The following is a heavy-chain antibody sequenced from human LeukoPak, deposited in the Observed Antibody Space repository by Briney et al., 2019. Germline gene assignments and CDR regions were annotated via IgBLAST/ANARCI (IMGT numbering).Heavy chain of an antibody. J-gene: IGHJ4*02. D-gene: IGHD4-17*01. Sequence: ASVKVSCKASGGTFSSYAISWVRQAPGQGLEWMGRIIPILGIANYAQKFQGRVTITADKSTSTAYMELSSLRSEDTAVYYCARGGGGPSDDYGDYVFDYWGQGTLVTVSS. V-gene: IGHV1-69*04. CDR1: GGTFSSYA. CDR3: ARGGGGPSDDYGDYVFDY. CDR2: IIPILGIA.